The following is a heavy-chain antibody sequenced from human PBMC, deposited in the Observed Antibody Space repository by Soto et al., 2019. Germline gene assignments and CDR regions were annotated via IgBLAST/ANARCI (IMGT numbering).Heavy chain of an antibody. CDR2: ISGGGGNT. Sequence: EVQLLESGGGLVQPGGSLRLSCAASGFTFSSYAMSWVRQTPGKGLEWVSGISGGGGNTYYADSVTGRFTISRDNSRITLYLQMNSLRAADTAIYYCAKDRGAGGRFSGIAVAGIPSWGQGTLVTVSS. V-gene: IGHV3-23*01. CDR1: GFTFSSYA. CDR3: AKDRGAGGRFSGIAVAGIPS. D-gene: IGHD6-19*01. J-gene: IGHJ5*02.